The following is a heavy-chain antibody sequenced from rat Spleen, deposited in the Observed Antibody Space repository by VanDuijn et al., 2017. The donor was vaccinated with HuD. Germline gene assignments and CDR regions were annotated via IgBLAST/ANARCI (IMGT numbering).Heavy chain of an antibody. CDR2: ISHDGDSA. D-gene: IGHD1-1*01. J-gene: IGHJ2*01. CDR3: TRENYYSGEY. CDR1: GINFSNYY. V-gene: IGHV5-20*01. Sequence: EVQLVESGGGSVQPGRSMKLSCAASGINFSNYYMVWVRQAPTKGLEWVASISHDGDSAYYRDSVKGRFTISRDNAQNTLYLQMNSLRSEDTATYYCTRENYYSGEYWGQGVRVTVSS.